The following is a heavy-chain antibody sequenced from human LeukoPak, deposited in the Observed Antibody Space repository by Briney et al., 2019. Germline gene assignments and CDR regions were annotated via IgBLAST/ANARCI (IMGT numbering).Heavy chain of an antibody. D-gene: IGHD3-10*01. CDR3: ARVMGELLWFGELLPDGHYFDY. CDR1: GFTFSSYW. V-gene: IGHV3-7*01. CDR2: IKQDGSEK. J-gene: IGHJ4*02. Sequence: GGSLRLSCAASGFTFSSYWMSWVRQAPGKGLEWVANIKQDGSEKYYVDSVKGRFTISRDNAKNSLYLQMNSLRAEDTAVYYCARVMGELLWFGELLPDGHYFDYWGQGTLVTVSS.